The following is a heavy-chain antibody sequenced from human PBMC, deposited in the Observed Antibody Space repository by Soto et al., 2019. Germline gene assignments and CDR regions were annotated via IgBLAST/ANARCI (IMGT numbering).Heavy chain of an antibody. J-gene: IGHJ6*02. D-gene: IGHD6-13*01. CDR2: INPSGGST. CDR3: ARRIAEGMDV. V-gene: IGHV1-46*01. Sequence: ASVKVSCKASGYTFTSYYMHWVRQAPGQGLEWMGIINPSGGSTSYAQKFQGRVTMTRDTSTSTVYMELSSLRSDDTAVYYRARRIAEGMDVWGQGTTVTVSS. CDR1: GYTFTSYY.